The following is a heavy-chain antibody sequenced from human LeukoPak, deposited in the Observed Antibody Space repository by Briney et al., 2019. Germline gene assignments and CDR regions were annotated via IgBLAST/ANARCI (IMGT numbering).Heavy chain of an antibody. Sequence: GRSLRLSCAASGFTFSSYAMHWVRQVPGKGLEWVAVISYDGSNKYYADSVKGRFTISRDNSKNTLYLQMSSLRPDDTAVYYCARDRRMYEVLTGYSPHYWGQGTLVTVSS. J-gene: IGHJ4*02. CDR1: GFTFSSYA. D-gene: IGHD3-9*01. V-gene: IGHV3-30-3*01. CDR3: ARDRRMYEVLTGYSPHY. CDR2: ISYDGSNK.